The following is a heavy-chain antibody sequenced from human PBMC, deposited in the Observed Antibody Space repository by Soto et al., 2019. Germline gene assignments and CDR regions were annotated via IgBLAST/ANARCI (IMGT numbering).Heavy chain of an antibody. J-gene: IGHJ4*02. Sequence: PGGSLRLSCAVSGFTFADYAVHWVRQSAGKGLEWVSFINADGSEKYYADSVRGRFTISRDNSKDSFYLQMNSLRLEDTAMYYCAKAKFYYDSSPCDYWGQGTLGTVSS. V-gene: IGHV3-43D*04. D-gene: IGHD3-22*01. CDR2: INADGSEK. CDR3: AKAKFYYDSSPCDY. CDR1: GFTFADYA.